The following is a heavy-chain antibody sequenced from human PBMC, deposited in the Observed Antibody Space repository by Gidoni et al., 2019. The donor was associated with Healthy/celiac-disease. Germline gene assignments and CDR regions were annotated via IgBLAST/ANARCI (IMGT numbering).Heavy chain of an antibody. CDR1: GYTFTGAY. CDR2: INPISGGT. Sequence: QVQLVQSGAEVQKPGASVKVTCKASGYTFTGAYMHWVRQAPGQGLEWMGWINPISGGTTYAQKFQGWVTMTRDTSISTAYMELSRLRSADTAVYYCARAQDSSGYYSSWFFDYWGQGTLVTVSS. CDR3: ARAQDSSGYYSSWFFDY. D-gene: IGHD3-22*01. V-gene: IGHV1-2*04. J-gene: IGHJ4*02.